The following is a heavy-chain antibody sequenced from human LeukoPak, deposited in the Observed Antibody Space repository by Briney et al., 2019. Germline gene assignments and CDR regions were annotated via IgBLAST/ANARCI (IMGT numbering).Heavy chain of an antibody. D-gene: IGHD5-18*01. CDR1: GFTFSSYG. Sequence: GGSLRLSCAASGFTFSSYGIHWVRQAPGTGLEWVTFIQYDGSNKYADSVKGRFTISRDNSKNVLYLQMNSLRAEDTALYYCAKSSSRLDTSSFEYWGQGTLVTVSS. J-gene: IGHJ4*02. V-gene: IGHV3-30*02. CDR2: IQYDGSNK. CDR3: AKSSSRLDTSSFEY.